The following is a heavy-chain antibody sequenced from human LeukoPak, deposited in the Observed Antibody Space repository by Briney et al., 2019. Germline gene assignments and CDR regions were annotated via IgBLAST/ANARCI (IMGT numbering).Heavy chain of an antibody. CDR2: IYPGDSDT. V-gene: IGHV5-51*01. CDR3: ARAPTYYDFWSGYADLPYYYYGMDV. J-gene: IGHJ6*02. CDR1: GYSFTSYW. Sequence: GESLKISCKGSGYSFTSYWIGWVRQMAGKGLEWMGIIYPGDSDTRYSPSFQGQVTISADKSISTAYLQWSSLKASDTAMYYCARAPTYYDFWSGYADLPYYYYGMDVWGQGTTVTVCS. D-gene: IGHD3-3*01.